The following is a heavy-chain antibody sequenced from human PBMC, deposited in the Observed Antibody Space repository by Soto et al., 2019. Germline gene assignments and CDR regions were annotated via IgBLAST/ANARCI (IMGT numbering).Heavy chain of an antibody. Sequence: QLQLQESGPGLVKPSETLSITCTVSGGSFRPNYWSWIRQPPGKGLEWVGYIYYAGSTSYNPSLKRRVTISLNTSKSQFSLGLSSVTAADTAVYYCARLGAFYRSLDPWGPGTLVPVSS. CDR1: GGSFRPNY. CDR2: IYYAGST. D-gene: IGHD3-3*02. CDR3: ARLGAFYRSLDP. J-gene: IGHJ5*02. V-gene: IGHV4-59*08.